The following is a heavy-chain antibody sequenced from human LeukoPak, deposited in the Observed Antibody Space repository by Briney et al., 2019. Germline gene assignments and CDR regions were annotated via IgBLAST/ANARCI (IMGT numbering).Heavy chain of an antibody. CDR2: IIPIFGTA. J-gene: IGHJ6*03. CDR3: ARVVDFWRGYYYYMDV. D-gene: IGHD3-3*01. V-gene: IGHV1-69*05. CDR1: GYTFTSYG. Sequence: ASVKVSCKASGYTFTSYGISWVRQAPGQGLEWMGGIIPIFGTANYAQKFQGRVTITTDESTSTAYMELSSLRSEDTAVYYCARVVDFWRGYYYYMDVWGKGTTVTVSS.